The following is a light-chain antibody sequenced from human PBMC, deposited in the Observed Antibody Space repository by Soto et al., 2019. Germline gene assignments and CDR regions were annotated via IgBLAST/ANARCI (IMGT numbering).Light chain of an antibody. V-gene: IGKV3-20*01. J-gene: IGKJ1*01. CDR2: DTS. CDR1: QGIGST. CDR3: QQYGSSPPRT. Sequence: EIVLTQSPATLSLSPGERATLSCRASQGIGSTLAWYQQKPGQTPRLLIYDTSIRATGVPARFRGSASGTDFTLTISRLEPEDFAVYYCQQYGSSPPRTFGQGTKVDIK.